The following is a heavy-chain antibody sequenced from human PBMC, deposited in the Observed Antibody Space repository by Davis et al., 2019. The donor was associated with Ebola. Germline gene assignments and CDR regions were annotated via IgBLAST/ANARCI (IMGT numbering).Heavy chain of an antibody. CDR2: INPKDGRT. Sequence: AASVTVSCKASGYTFINDYIHWVRQAPGQGPEWMGIINPKDGRTTFAQKFQGRIIMARDTSTSTAYMELSSLSLDDTAVYYCARGRTAIGADVWGRGTTVTVS. CDR1: GYTFINDY. V-gene: IGHV1-46*01. J-gene: IGHJ6*02. D-gene: IGHD6-25*01. CDR3: ARGRTAIGADV.